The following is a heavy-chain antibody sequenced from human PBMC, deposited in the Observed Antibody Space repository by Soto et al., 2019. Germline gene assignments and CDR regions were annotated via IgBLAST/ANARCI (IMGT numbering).Heavy chain of an antibody. CDR2: IYYSGST. D-gene: IGHD6-13*01. V-gene: IGHV4-31*03. CDR1: GGSISSGGYY. J-gene: IGHJ4*02. Sequence: SQTLSLTCTVSGGSISSGGYYWSWIRQHPGKGLEWIGYIYYSGSTYYNPSLKSRVTISVDTSKNQFSLKLSSVTAADTAVYYCARGYSSSWYYFDYWGQGTLVTVSS. CDR3: ARGYSSSWYYFDY.